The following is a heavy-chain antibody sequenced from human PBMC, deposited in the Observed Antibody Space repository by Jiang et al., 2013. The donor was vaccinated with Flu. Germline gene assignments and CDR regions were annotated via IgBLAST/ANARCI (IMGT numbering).Heavy chain of an antibody. CDR1: GGSITSYY. CDR2: IYYSGTT. D-gene: IGHD2-8*01. V-gene: IGHV4-59*01. CDR3: AICRNGGYSVDY. J-gene: IGHJ4*02. Sequence: PGLVKPSETLSLTCTVSGGSITSYYWSWIRQPPGKGLEWIGYIYYSGTTKYNPSLKSRVTISVDTSKNQFSLKLTSVTAADTAVYYCAICRNGGYSVDYWGQGTLVTVSS.